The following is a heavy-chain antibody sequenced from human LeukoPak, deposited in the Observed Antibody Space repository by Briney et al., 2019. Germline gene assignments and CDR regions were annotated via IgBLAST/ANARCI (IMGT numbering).Heavy chain of an antibody. D-gene: IGHD6-19*01. CDR3: ARDIPQEAVSGGIDY. CDR1: GYTFITYG. J-gene: IGHJ4*02. V-gene: IGHV1-18*01. CDR2: ISVYNGNT. Sequence: ASVKVSCKASGYTFITYGVTWVRQAPGQGLEWMGWISVYNGNTNYVEKLQGRVIMTTDTSTNTAYTELRSLRSDDTAMYYCARDIPQEAVSGGIDYWGQGTLVTVSS.